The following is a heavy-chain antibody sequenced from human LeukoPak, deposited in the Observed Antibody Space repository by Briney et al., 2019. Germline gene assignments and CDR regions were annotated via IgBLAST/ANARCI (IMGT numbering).Heavy chain of an antibody. Sequence: ASVKVSCKASGYTFTSYGISWVRQAPGQGLEWMGWISAYNGNTNYAQKLQGRVTMTTDTSTSTAYMELRSLRSDDTAVYYCARDPGILSTWIQLWFGAGSAFDIWGRGTMVTVSS. V-gene: IGHV1-18*01. D-gene: IGHD5-18*01. CDR3: ARDPGILSTWIQLWFGAGSAFDI. J-gene: IGHJ3*02. CDR2: ISAYNGNT. CDR1: GYTFTSYG.